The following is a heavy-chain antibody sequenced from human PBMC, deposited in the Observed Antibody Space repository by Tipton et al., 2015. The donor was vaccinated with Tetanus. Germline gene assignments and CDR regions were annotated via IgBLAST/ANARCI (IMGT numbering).Heavy chain of an antibody. CDR3: TTPTVTTIHWYFDL. D-gene: IGHD4-17*01. J-gene: IGHJ2*01. Sequence: SLRLSCAASGFTFSNAWMSWVRQAPGKGLEWVGRIKSKTDGGTTDYAAPVKGRFTISRDDSKNTLYLQMNSLKTEDTAVYYCTTPTVTTIHWYFDLWGRGTLVTVSS. V-gene: IGHV3-15*01. CDR1: GFTFSNAW. CDR2: IKSKTDGGTT.